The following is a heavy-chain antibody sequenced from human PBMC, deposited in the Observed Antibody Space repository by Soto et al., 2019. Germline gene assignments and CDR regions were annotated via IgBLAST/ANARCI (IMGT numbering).Heavy chain of an antibody. D-gene: IGHD3-22*01. Sequence: SETLSLTCAVYGGSFSGYYWSWIRQPPGKGLEWIGEINHSGSTNYNPSLKSRVTISVDTSKNQFSLKLSSVTAADTAVYYCARGLGSGYYFDYWGQGTLVTVSS. V-gene: IGHV4-34*01. CDR3: ARGLGSGYYFDY. CDR2: INHSGST. CDR1: GGSFSGYY. J-gene: IGHJ4*02.